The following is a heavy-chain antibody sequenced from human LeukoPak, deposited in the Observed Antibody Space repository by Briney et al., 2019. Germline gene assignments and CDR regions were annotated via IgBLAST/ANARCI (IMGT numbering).Heavy chain of an antibody. Sequence: PEGSLRLSCEASGFTFSSDWMGWVRQAPGKGLEWVANINPDGSDTYYADSVKGRFTISRSNAKKSLFLQMNSLRAEDTALYHCVRWGVTAGMQDWGQGTLVTVS. CDR1: GFTFSSDW. D-gene: IGHD6-19*01. J-gene: IGHJ1*01. V-gene: IGHV3-7*01. CDR3: VRWGVTAGMQD. CDR2: INPDGSDT.